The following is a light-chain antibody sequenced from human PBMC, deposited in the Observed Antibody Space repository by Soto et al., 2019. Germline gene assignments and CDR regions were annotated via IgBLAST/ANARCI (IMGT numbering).Light chain of an antibody. J-gene: IGKJ1*01. Sequence: EMVMTQSPATLSVSPGERATLSRRASQSVSSKLAWYQQKPGQAPSLLIYDASTRATGIPARFSGSGSGTDFTLTISSLQSEDFAVYYCQQYNDWRTFGQGTKVEIK. CDR2: DAS. V-gene: IGKV3-15*01. CDR3: QQYNDWRT. CDR1: QSVSSK.